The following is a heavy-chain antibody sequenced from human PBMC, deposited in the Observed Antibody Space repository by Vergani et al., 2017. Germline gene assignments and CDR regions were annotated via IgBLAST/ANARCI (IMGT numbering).Heavy chain of an antibody. D-gene: IGHD3-10*01. Sequence: QVQLVQSGAEVKKPGSSIKVSCKASGGTFGTYGITWVRQAPGQGLEWIGRIIPMFGTTNYAQKFQGRVTIIADKSTSTSYMELSSLKSEDTAKYYCGGDSNGSGYYYVMDVWAKGTSVTVSS. CDR3: GGDSNGSGYYYVMDV. CDR2: IIPMFGTT. J-gene: IGHJ6*04. V-gene: IGHV1-69*13. CDR1: GGTFGTYG.